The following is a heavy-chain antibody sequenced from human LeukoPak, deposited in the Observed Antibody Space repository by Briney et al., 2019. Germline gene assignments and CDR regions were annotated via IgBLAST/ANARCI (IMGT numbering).Heavy chain of an antibody. CDR2: IYYSGRT. V-gene: IGHV4-59*01. CDR1: GFTFGTYS. D-gene: IGHD6-19*01. CDR3: ARFPVAVAGLDY. J-gene: IGHJ4*02. Sequence: GSLRLSCAASGFTFGTYSMNWVRQAPGKGLEWFGYIYYSGRTNYNPSLKSRVTISVDTSKNQLSLKLSSVTAADTAVYYCARFPVAVAGLDYWGQGTLVTVSS.